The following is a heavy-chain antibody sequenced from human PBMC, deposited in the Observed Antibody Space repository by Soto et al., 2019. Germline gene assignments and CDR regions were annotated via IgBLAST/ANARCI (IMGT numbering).Heavy chain of an antibody. D-gene: IGHD6-13*01. V-gene: IGHV3-48*01. CDR3: ARGGRAAAGTWFDP. CDR1: GFTFSSSS. J-gene: IGHJ5*02. CDR2: ISSSSSSI. Sequence: EVQLVESGGGLVQPGGSLRLSCAASGFTFSSSSMNWVRQAPGKGLEWVSYISSSSSSIYYEDSMKGRFTISRDNAMNSLYLQMNSLRAEDTAVYYCARGGRAAAGTWFDPWGQGTLVTVSS.